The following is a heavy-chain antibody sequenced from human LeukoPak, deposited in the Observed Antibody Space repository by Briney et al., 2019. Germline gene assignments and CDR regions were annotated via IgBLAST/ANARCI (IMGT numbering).Heavy chain of an antibody. CDR3: AKGDGVTAIVPLDY. CDR1: GFTFSSYA. D-gene: IGHD2-21*02. CDR2: ISGSSGNT. V-gene: IGHV3-23*01. J-gene: IGHJ4*02. Sequence: PGGSLRLSCAASGFTFSSYAMSWVRQAPGKGLEWVSGISGSSGNTYYADSVPGRFTISRDNSKKTVYLQMSSLRAEDTAVYYCAKGDGVTAIVPLDYEGQGTVVIVSA.